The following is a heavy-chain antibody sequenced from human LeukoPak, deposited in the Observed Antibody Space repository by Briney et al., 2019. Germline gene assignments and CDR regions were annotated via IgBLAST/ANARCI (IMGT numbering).Heavy chain of an antibody. CDR2: IYHSGST. J-gene: IGHJ4*02. CDR1: GYSISSGYY. D-gene: IGHD7-27*01. V-gene: IGHV4-38-2*02. CDR3: ARGSLTWDDPKFDY. Sequence: SETLSLTCTVSGYSISSGYYWGWIRQPPGKGLEWIGSIYHSGSTYYNPSLKSRVTISVDTSKNQFSLKLSSVTAAGTAVYYCARGSLTWDDPKFDYWGQGTLVTVSS.